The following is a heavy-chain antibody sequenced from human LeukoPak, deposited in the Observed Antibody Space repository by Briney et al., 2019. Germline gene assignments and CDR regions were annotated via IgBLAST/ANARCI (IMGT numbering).Heavy chain of an antibody. V-gene: IGHV4-59*01. CDR1: GGSISSYY. D-gene: IGHD6-13*01. J-gene: IGHJ4*02. Sequence: SETLSLTCTVSGGSISSYYWSWIRQPPGKGLEWIGYIYYSGSTNYNPSLKSRVTISVDTSKNQFSLKLSSVTAADTAVYYCAREGGIAAAGHLCYFDYWGQGTLVTVSS. CDR3: AREGGIAAAGHLCYFDY. CDR2: IYYSGST.